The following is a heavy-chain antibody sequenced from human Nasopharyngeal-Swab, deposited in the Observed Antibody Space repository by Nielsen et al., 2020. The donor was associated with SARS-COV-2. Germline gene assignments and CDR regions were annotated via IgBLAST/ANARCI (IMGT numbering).Heavy chain of an antibody. D-gene: IGHD3-22*01. CDR2: INHSGST. CDR3: ARGRIYYDSSGYRRNWFDP. V-gene: IGHV4-34*01. Sequence: PGKGLEWIGEINHSGSTNYNPSLKSRVTISVDTSKNQFSLKLGSVTAADTAVYYCARGRIYYDSSGYRRNWFDPWGQGTLVTVSS. J-gene: IGHJ5*02.